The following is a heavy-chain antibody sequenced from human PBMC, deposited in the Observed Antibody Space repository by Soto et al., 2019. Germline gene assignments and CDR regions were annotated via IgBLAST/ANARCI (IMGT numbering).Heavy chain of an antibody. V-gene: IGHV4-34*01. CDR1: GGSFSGYY. CDR2: INHSGST. CDR3: ARGKRDYYYGMDV. Sequence: QVQLQQWGAGLLKPSETLSLTCAVYGGSFSGYYWSWIRQPPGKGLEWIGEINHSGSTNYNPSLKSRGTISVDTSKNQFSLKLSSLTGAETAVYYCARGKRDYYYGMDVWGQGTTVTVSS. J-gene: IGHJ6*02.